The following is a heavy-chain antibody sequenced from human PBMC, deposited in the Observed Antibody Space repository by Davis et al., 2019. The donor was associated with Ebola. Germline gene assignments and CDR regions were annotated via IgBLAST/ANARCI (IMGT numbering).Heavy chain of an antibody. Sequence: GESLKISCAASGFTFSSYWMSWVRQAPGKGLEWVANIKQDGSEKYYVDSVKGRFTISRDNAKNSLYLQMNSLRAEDTALYYCAKAVSDWGQGTLVTVSS. J-gene: IGHJ1*01. CDR1: GFTFSSYW. V-gene: IGHV3-7*03. CDR3: AKAVSD. CDR2: IKQDGSEK. D-gene: IGHD1-14*01.